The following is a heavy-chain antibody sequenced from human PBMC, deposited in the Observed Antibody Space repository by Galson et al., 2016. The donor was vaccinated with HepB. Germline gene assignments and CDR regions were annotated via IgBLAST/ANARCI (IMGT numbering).Heavy chain of an antibody. V-gene: IGHV3-53*01. D-gene: IGHD3-16*01. CDR2: VYSDGST. CDR1: GFTVRSNY. J-gene: IGHJ6*03. Sequence: SLRLSCAASGFTVRSNYLSWVRQAPGKGLEWVSIVYSDGSTYYSDSVRGRFTISRDNSNNIVYLQMNSLRAEDTAVYFCAKNKATARVWGHYYYYMDVWGKGTTVTVSS. CDR3: AKNKATARVWGHYYYYMDV.